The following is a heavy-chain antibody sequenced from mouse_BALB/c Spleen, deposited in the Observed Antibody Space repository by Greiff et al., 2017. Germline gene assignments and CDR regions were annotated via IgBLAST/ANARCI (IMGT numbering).Heavy chain of an antibody. CDR1: GDSITSGY. Sequence: VQLQQSGPSLVKPSQTLSLTCSVTGDSITSGYWNWIRKFPGNKLEYMGYISYSGSTYYNPSLKSRISITRDTSKNQYYLQLNSVTTEDTATYYCARGGYGPYWYFDVWGAGTTVTVSS. J-gene: IGHJ1*01. V-gene: IGHV3-8*02. CDR2: ISYSGST. D-gene: IGHD2-2*01. CDR3: ARGGYGPYWYFDV.